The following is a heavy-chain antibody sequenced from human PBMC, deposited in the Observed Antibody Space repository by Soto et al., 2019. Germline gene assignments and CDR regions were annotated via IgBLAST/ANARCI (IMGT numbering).Heavy chain of an antibody. J-gene: IGHJ4*02. Sequence: GGSLRLSCAASGFTFSNAWMSWVRQAPGKGLEWVGRIKSKTDGGTTGYAAPVKGRFTISRDDSKNTLYLQMNSLKTEDTAVYYCTTVVVVAATAIFDYWGQGTLVTVSS. CDR2: IKSKTDGGTT. V-gene: IGHV3-15*01. CDR1: GFTFSNAW. CDR3: TTVVVVAATAIFDY. D-gene: IGHD2-15*01.